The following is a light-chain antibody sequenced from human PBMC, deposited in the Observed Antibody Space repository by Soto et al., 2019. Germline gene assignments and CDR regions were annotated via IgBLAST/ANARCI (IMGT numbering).Light chain of an antibody. CDR3: QQYNSYSIT. Sequence: DIQMTQSPSTLSASVGDTVTVTCRASQSVSGWLAWYQQKPGKAPKVLIYDASSLESGVPSRFSGSGSGTEFTLTISSLQPDDFATYYCQQYNSYSITFGQGTRLEIK. J-gene: IGKJ5*01. CDR1: QSVSGW. V-gene: IGKV1-5*01. CDR2: DAS.